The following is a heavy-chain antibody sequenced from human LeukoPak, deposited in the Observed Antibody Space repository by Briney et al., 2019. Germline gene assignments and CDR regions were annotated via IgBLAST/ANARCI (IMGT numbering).Heavy chain of an antibody. CDR2: INWNGGST. J-gene: IGHJ3*02. CDR3: ASIGYYYDSSGPMGI. D-gene: IGHD3-22*01. CDR1: GFTFDDYG. V-gene: IGHV3-20*04. Sequence: GGSLRLSCAASGFTFDDYGMSWVRQAPGKGLEWVSGINWNGGSTGCADSVKGRFTISRDNAKNSLYLQMNSLRAEDTALYYCASIGYYYDSSGPMGIWGQGTMVTVSS.